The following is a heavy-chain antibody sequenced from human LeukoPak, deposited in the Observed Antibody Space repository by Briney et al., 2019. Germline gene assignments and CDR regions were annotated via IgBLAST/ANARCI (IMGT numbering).Heavy chain of an antibody. D-gene: IGHD6-19*01. CDR1: GYTFTAYG. CDR3: ARWRAGFYAFDL. J-gene: IGHJ3*01. CDR2: INAGNGNT. V-gene: IGHV1-3*03. Sequence: ASVKVSCKASGYTFTAYGMHWVRQAPGQRLEWMGWINAGNGNTKYSQDFQGRVTITRDTSATTAYMELSSLRSEDMAVYYCARWRAGFYAFDLWGQGTKVTVSS.